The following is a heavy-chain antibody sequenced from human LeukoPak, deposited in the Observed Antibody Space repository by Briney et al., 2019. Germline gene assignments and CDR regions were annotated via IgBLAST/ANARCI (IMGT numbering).Heavy chain of an antibody. CDR3: ARFDGPYYFDY. D-gene: IGHD3-9*01. CDR1: GFTFNTFN. J-gene: IGHJ4*02. CDR2: ITSGGDYI. Sequence: PGGSLRLSCAASGFTFNTFNMNWVRQAPGKGLEWVSSITSGGDYIYYADSVKGRFTISRDNAKNSLYLQMNSLRAEDTAVYYCARFDGPYYFDYWGQGTLVTVSS. V-gene: IGHV3-21*01.